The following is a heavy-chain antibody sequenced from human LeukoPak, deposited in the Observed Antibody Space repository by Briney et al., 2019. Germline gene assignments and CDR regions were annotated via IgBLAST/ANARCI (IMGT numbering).Heavy chain of an antibody. CDR1: GFTFSSYA. CDR3: AXXXXXGLRFLEWLLPLDY. Sequence: GGSLRLSCAASGFTFSSYAMSWVRQAPGKGLEWVSAISGSGGSTYYADSVKGRFTISRDNSKNTLYLQMNSLRAEDTAVYYXAXXXXXGLRFLEWLLPLDYWGQGTLVTVSS. D-gene: IGHD3-3*01. V-gene: IGHV3-23*01. CDR2: ISGSGGST. J-gene: IGHJ4*02.